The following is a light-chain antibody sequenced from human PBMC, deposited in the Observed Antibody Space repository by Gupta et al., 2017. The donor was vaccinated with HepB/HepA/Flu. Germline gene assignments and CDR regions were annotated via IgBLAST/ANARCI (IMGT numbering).Light chain of an antibody. CDR2: GAS. Sequence: DIVLTQSPGTLSLSPGDTAALSCRASQSVSSTYLGWYQQKPGQAPRLLIYGASSSATGSTGRFSGSGSGKDFTLTSIRREDEDFAVYYGQQDINLLTFDQGTPMEIK. CDR3: QQDINLLT. V-gene: IGKV3-20*01. CDR1: QSVSSTY. J-gene: IGKJ5*01.